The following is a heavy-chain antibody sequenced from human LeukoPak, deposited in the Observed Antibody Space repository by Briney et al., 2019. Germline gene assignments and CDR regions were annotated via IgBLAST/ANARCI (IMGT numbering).Heavy chain of an antibody. D-gene: IGHD2-15*01. V-gene: IGHV1-3*01. CDR2: INAGNGKT. Sequence: ASVKVSCTASGFTFTDYAIHWVRQAPGQRLEWMGWINAGNGKTQYSQNFQGRVTITRDTTASTAYMDLSSLRSEDTAVYYCARGRWTSHLHSYYLDYWGQGTLVTVSS. CDR3: ARGRWTSHLHSYYLDY. CDR1: GFTFTDYA. J-gene: IGHJ4*02.